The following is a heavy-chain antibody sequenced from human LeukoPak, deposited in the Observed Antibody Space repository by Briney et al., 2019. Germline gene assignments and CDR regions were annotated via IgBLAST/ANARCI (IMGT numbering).Heavy chain of an antibody. CDR1: GFTFSDHY. CDR2: TRNKANSYTT. Sequence: QTGGSLRLSCAASGFTFSDHYMDWVRQAPGKGLEWVGRTRNKANSYTTEYAASVKGRFTISRDDSKNSLYLQMNSLKTEDTAVYYCARGYVVGATFAFDIWGQGTMVTVSS. J-gene: IGHJ3*02. V-gene: IGHV3-72*01. CDR3: ARGYVVGATFAFDI. D-gene: IGHD1-26*01.